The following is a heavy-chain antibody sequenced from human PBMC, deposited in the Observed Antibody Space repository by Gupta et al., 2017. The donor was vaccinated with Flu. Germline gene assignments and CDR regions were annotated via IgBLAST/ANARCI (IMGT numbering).Heavy chain of an antibody. D-gene: IGHD2-15*01. CDR1: GFPFRNHW. CDR3: ATRSASTSLFADF. Sequence: EGHLVESGGDLVQPVGSLRLSRSASGFPFRNHWISWVRQAPGKGLEWVANIKYDGSEIFYVDSVKGRFTISRDNAKNSLYLQMDRLKADDTATYYCATRSASTSLFADFWGQGTLVRVSS. J-gene: IGHJ4*02. CDR2: IKYDGSEI. V-gene: IGHV3-7*01.